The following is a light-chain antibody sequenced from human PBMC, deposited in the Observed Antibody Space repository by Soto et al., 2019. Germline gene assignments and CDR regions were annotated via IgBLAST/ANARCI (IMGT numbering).Light chain of an antibody. V-gene: IGKV1-5*03. CDR2: KAS. Sequence: DIQMTQSPSTLSASVGDRVTITCRASQSISSWLTWYQQKPGKAPKVLIYKASSLESGVPSRFSGSGSGTEFTLTISSLQPDDFATSYCQQYNSYWTFGQGTKVEIK. J-gene: IGKJ1*01. CDR3: QQYNSYWT. CDR1: QSISSW.